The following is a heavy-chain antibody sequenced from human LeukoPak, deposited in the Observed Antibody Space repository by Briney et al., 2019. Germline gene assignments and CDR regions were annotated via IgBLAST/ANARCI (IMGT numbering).Heavy chain of an antibody. D-gene: IGHD5-12*01. CDR2: ISGSGGDT. J-gene: IGHJ4*02. V-gene: IGHV3-23*01. CDR3: AKRDLVATKYIHY. CDR1: GFTFNNYY. Sequence: GGSLRLSCAASGFTFNNYYMSWVRLAPGKGLEWVSTISGSGGDTSCTDSVKGRFTISRDNSKNTLYLQMISLRAEDTAVYYCAKRDLVATKYIHYWGQGTLVTVSS.